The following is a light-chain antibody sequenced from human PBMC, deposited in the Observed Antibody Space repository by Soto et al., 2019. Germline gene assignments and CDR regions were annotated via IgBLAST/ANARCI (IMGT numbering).Light chain of an antibody. CDR2: GIN. J-gene: IGLJ2*01. CDR3: ATWDDSLSGSVV. Sequence: QSVLTQLPSASGTPGQRVTISCSGSRSNIGSNTVSWYQQLPGTAPKLLIYGINQRPSGVPDRFSGSTSGTSASLAISGLQSEDEANYYCATWDDSLSGSVVFGGGTKLTVL. V-gene: IGLV1-44*01. CDR1: RSNIGSNT.